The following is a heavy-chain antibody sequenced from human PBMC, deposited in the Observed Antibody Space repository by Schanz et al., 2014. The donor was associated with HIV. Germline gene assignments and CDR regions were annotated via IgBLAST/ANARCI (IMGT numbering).Heavy chain of an antibody. CDR2: ISRSGGST. Sequence: QLSESGGDLVRPGASLRLSCAASGFSFSTYAMAWVRQAPGEGLEWVSAISRSGGSTFYSDSVKGRFTISRDNSKNTLYLQMSRLRADDTAMYYCAKDRNGYNQPIESWGHGTLVSVSS. D-gene: IGHD5-18*01. CDR3: AKDRNGYNQPIES. V-gene: IGHV3-23*01. J-gene: IGHJ5*01. CDR1: GFSFSTYA.